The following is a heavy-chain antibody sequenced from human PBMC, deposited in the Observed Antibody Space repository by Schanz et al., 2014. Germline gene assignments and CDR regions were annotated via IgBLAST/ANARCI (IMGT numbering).Heavy chain of an antibody. CDR3: AKSYDTSGYSGFDY. Sequence: QVQLVESGGGVVQPGRSLRLSCAASGFTFSSYSMHWVRQAPGKGLDWVAFIRFDGSSEYYADSVRGRFTISRDNSKNTLYLQMNSLRTEDTAVYFCAKSYDTSGYSGFDYWGQGTLVTVSS. V-gene: IGHV3-30*02. J-gene: IGHJ4*02. CDR2: IRFDGSSE. CDR1: GFTFSSYS. D-gene: IGHD3-22*01.